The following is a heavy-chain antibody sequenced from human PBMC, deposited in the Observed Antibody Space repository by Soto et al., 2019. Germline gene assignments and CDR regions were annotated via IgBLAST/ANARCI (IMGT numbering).Heavy chain of an antibody. D-gene: IGHD3-9*01. V-gene: IGHV2-70*01. Sequence: SGPTLVNPTQPLTLTCTFSGFSLSTSGMCVSWIRQPPGKALEWLALIDWDDDKYYSTSLKTRLTISKDTSKNQVVLTMTNMDPVDTATYYCARGTYYDILTGPYFDYWGQGTLVTVSS. J-gene: IGHJ4*02. CDR1: GFSLSTSGMC. CDR2: IDWDDDK. CDR3: ARGTYYDILTGPYFDY.